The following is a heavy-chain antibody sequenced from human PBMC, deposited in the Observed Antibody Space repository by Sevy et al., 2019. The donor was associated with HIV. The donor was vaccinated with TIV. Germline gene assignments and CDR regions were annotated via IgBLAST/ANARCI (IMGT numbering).Heavy chain of an antibody. CDR1: GFTFSTYT. CDR2: ISSGSSYI. V-gene: IGHV3-21*01. D-gene: IGHD2-2*01. J-gene: IGHJ4*02. Sequence: GGSLRLSCAASGFTFSTYTMNWVRQAPGKGLEWVSSISSGSSYIYYADSVKGRFTISRDNAKNSLYLQMNSLRAEDTAIYYCASDGGCTSTSCLLYFDSWGQGTPVTVSS. CDR3: ASDGGCTSTSCLLYFDS.